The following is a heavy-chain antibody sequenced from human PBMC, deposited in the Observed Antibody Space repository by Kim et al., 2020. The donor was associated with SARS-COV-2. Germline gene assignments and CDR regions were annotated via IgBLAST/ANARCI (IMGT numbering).Heavy chain of an antibody. J-gene: IGHJ6*02. CDR1: GFTFSSYA. V-gene: IGHV3-23*01. CDR3: AKPGGGDYYGSTHYYYGMDV. Sequence: GGSLRLSCAGSGFTFSSYAMSWVRQAPGKGLEWVSAISGSGSSTHYADSVKGRFTISRDNSKNTLFLQMNSLSPEDTAVYYCAKPGGGDYYGSTHYYYGMDVWGQGTTVTVSS. CDR2: ISGSGSST. D-gene: IGHD3-10*01.